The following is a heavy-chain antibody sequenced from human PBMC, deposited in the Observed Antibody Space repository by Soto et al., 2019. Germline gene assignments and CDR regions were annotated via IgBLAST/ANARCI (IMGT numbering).Heavy chain of an antibody. J-gene: IGHJ3*02. CDR3: ARSRGGIAANVRIGAFDI. CDR2: IYYTGST. Sequence: KPSETLSLTCTVSGGSISNSYYNWLRQPPGKGLEWIGYIYYTGSTNYNPSLKSRLTILVDTSKRQFSLKLSSVTAADTAVYYCARSRGGIAANVRIGAFDIWGQGTMVTVSS. D-gene: IGHD6-13*01. CDR1: GGSISNSY. V-gene: IGHV4-59*01.